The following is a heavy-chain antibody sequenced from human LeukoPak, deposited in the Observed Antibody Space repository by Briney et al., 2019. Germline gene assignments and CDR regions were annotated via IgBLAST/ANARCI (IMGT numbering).Heavy chain of an antibody. Sequence: GGSLRLSSAASGLTFSSYDMSWVRQAPEKGLEWVSVISGSGVNTYYADSVKGRFTISRDNSKNTLYLQMNSLRAEDTAVYYCAKVNDFDYWGQGTLVTVSS. CDR3: AKVNDFDY. CDR2: ISGSGVNT. V-gene: IGHV3-23*01. J-gene: IGHJ4*02. D-gene: IGHD1-1*01. CDR1: GLTFSSYD.